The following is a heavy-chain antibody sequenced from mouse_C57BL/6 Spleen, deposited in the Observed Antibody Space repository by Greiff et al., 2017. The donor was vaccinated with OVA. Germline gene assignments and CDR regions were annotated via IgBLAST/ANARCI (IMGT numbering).Heavy chain of an antibody. J-gene: IGHJ1*03. CDR2: INPSNGGT. D-gene: IGHD3-1*01. Sequence: QVQLQQPGTELVQPGASVKLSCKASGYTFTSYWMHWVKQRPGQGLEWIGNINPSNGGTNYNEKFKSKATLTVDKSSSTAYMQLSSLTSEDSAVYYCARSGPGRWYFDVWGTGTTVTVSS. V-gene: IGHV1-53*01. CDR3: ARSGPGRWYFDV. CDR1: GYTFTSYW.